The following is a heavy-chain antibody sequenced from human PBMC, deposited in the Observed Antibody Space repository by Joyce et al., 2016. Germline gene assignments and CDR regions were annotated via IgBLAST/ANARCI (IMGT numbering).Heavy chain of an antibody. CDR3: ARYTYGHDAFDI. D-gene: IGHD5-18*01. J-gene: IGHJ3*02. CDR2: TIYDGSNK. Sequence: QVQLVESGGGVVQPGRSLRLSCAASGFIFSTYSMHWVRQAPGKGLEWVAVTIYDGSNKFYADFVKGRFTISRDYSKNTLYLQMNSLRADDTAVYYCARYTYGHDAFDIWGQGTMVTVSS. V-gene: IGHV3-30*04. CDR1: GFIFSTYS.